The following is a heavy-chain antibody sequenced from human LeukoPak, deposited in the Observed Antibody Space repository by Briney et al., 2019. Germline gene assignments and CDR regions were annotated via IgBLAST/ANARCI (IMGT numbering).Heavy chain of an antibody. D-gene: IGHD3-10*01. J-gene: IGHJ4*02. CDR1: GFTVSSNY. V-gene: IGHV3-53*01. CDR2: IYSGGST. Sequence: PGGSLRLSCAASGFTVSSNYMSWVRQAPGKGLEWVSVIYSGGSTYYADSVKGRFTISRDNSKNTLYLQMNSLRAEDTAVYYCAREVRDPMVSDTDYWGQGTLVTVSS. CDR3: AREVRDPMVSDTDY.